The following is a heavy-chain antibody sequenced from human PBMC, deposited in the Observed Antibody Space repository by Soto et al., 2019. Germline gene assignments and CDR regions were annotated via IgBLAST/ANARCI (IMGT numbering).Heavy chain of an antibody. CDR1: GGSISSYY. CDR3: ARGSSSWHDAFEI. D-gene: IGHD6-13*01. CDR2: IYYSGST. V-gene: IGHV4-59*01. J-gene: IGHJ3*02. Sequence: PSETLSLTCTVSGGSISSYYWSWIRQPPGKGLEWIGYIYYSGSTNYNPSLKSRVTISVDTSKNQFSLKLSSVTAADTAVYYCARGSSSWHDAFEISGQGTMVTVSS.